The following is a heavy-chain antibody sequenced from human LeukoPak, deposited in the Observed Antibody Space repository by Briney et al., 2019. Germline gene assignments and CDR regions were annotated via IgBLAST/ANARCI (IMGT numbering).Heavy chain of an antibody. J-gene: IGHJ4*02. V-gene: IGHV3-23*01. D-gene: IGHD4-17*01. CDR3: AKDPDGEPLRDY. CDR1: GFTFSSYE. CDR2: ISGSGGST. Sequence: PGGSLRLSCAASGFTFSSYEMNWVRQAPGKGLEWVSAISGSGGSTYYADSVKGRFTISRDNSKNTLYLQMNSLRAEDTAVYYCAKDPDGEPLRDYWGQGTLVTVSS.